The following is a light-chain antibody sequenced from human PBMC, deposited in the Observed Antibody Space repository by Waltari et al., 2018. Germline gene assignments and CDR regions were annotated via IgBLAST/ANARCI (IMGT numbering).Light chain of an antibody. Sequence: QSALTQPPSASGSPGPSVPISCTGPSSDVGGCYYVSWYQQPPGKVPKLLIHEINKRPSGVPDRFSGSKSGNTASLTVSGLQAEDEADYFCCSYAASKSFVFGTGTRVTVL. J-gene: IGLJ1*01. CDR2: EIN. V-gene: IGLV2-8*01. CDR3: CSYAASKSFV. CDR1: SSDVGGCYY.